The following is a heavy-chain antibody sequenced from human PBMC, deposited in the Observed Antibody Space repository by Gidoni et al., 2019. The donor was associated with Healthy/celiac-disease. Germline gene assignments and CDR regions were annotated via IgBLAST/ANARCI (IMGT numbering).Heavy chain of an antibody. CDR2: IYYSGST. J-gene: IGHJ4*02. CDR3: ARQPYGSGMSFDY. D-gene: IGHD3-10*01. CDR1: GGSISSYY. V-gene: IGHV4-59*08. Sequence: QVQLQESGPGLVKPSETLSLTCTVSGGSISSYYWSWIRQPPGKGLEWIGYIYYSGSTNYNPSLKSRVTISVDTSKNQFSLKLSSVTAADTAVYYCARQPYGSGMSFDYWGQGTLVTVSS.